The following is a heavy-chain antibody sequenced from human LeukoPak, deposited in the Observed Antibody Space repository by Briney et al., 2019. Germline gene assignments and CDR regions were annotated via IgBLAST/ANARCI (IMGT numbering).Heavy chain of an antibody. V-gene: IGHV4-38-2*02. CDR3: ARLIPYYYGSGSYFFFLRGPYYFDY. D-gene: IGHD3-10*01. CDR2: IYHSGST. Sequence: TSETLSLTCTVSGYSISSGYYWGWIRQPPGKGLEWIGCIYHSGSTYYNPSLKSRVTISVDTSKNQFSLKLSSVTAADTAVYYCARLIPYYYGSGSYFFFLRGPYYFDYWGQGTLVTVSS. CDR1: GYSISSGYY. J-gene: IGHJ4*02.